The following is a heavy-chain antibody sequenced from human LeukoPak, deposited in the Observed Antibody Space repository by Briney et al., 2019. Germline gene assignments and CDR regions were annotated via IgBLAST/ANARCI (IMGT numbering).Heavy chain of an antibody. D-gene: IGHD5-18*01. V-gene: IGHV1-69*13. CDR1: GGTFSSYA. CDR3: ARGDLRGYSYGYYYGMDV. J-gene: IGHJ6*02. CDR2: IIPIFGTA. Sequence: GASVTVSCKASGGTFSSYAISWVRQAPGQGLEWVGGIIPIFGTANYAQKFQGRVTITADESTSTAYMELSSLRSEDKAVYYCARGDLRGYSYGYYYGMDVWGQGTTVTVSS.